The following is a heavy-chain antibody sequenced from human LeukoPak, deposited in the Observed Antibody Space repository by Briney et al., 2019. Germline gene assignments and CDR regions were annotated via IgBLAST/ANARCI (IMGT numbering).Heavy chain of an antibody. D-gene: IGHD6-13*01. Sequence: GGSLRLSCTVSGFAIGGYAMSWVRQAPGKGQDWVSSISGCSEDTYYARSVKGRFTTSRDNSKSTLYLQMNSLRAADTAVYYCARTIAQYSNSWLYFYYGLDVWGQGTTVTAS. CDR1: GFAIGGYA. J-gene: IGHJ6*02. V-gene: IGHV3-23*01. CDR2: ISGCSEDT. CDR3: ARTIAQYSNSWLYFYYGLDV.